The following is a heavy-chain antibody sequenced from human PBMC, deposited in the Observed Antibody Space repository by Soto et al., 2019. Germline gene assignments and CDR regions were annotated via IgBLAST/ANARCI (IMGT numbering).Heavy chain of an antibody. V-gene: IGHV3-21*01. CDR3: AREYTAWPLAYGLDV. CDR2: ISSRSDI. CDR1: GFTFSTYS. Sequence: GGSLRLSCVGSGFTFSTYSINWVRQPQGKGLEWVSSISSRSDIYYADSVKGRFTISRDNAKNSVSLQMNSLRAEDTAVYYCAREYTAWPLAYGLDVWGQGTTVTVSS. J-gene: IGHJ6*02. D-gene: IGHD2-2*02.